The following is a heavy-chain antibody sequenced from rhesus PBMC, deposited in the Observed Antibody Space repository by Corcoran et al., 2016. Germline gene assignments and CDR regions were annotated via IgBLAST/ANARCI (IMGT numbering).Heavy chain of an antibody. J-gene: IGHJ4*01. Sequence: EVQLVESGGGLAKPGGSLRLSCAASGFTFSSYWMNWVRRTPGKGVEWVSDINSGGGSPYSADSVKGRFTISRDNSKNTLSLQMNSLRAEDTAVYYCAKGIAGYSSSGFDYWGQGVLVTVSS. CDR3: AKGIAGYSSSGFDY. D-gene: IGHD6-43*01. CDR1: GFTFSSYW. CDR2: INSGGGSP. V-gene: IGHV3S42*01.